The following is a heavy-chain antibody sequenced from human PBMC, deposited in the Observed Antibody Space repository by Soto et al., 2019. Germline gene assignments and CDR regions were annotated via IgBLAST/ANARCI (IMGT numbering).Heavy chain of an antibody. J-gene: IGHJ6*02. Sequence: EVQLVESGGVVVQPGGSLRLSCAASGFTFDDYTMHWVRQAPGKGLEWVSLISWDGGSTYYADSVKGRFTISRDNSKNSLSLKMNSLRTEHTAFYYGEKNINTPAQLGCSGGNCSTLNYYYGMDVGGQGTTVTVSS. CDR2: ISWDGGST. CDR1: GFTFDDYT. V-gene: IGHV3-43*01. D-gene: IGHD2-15*01. CDR3: EKNINTPAQLGCSGGNCSTLNYYYGMDV.